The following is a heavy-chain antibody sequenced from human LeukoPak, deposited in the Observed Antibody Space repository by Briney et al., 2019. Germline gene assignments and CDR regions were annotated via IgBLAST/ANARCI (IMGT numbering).Heavy chain of an antibody. CDR1: SGSIISNNDY. CDR2: IHYSGST. V-gene: IGHV4-39*07. J-gene: IGHJ4*02. CDR3: ARYASSNFDY. D-gene: IGHD2-2*01. Sequence: SETLSLTCSVSSGSIISNNDYWGWIRQPPGKGLEWIATIHYSGSTNYNPSLKSRVTISVDTSKNQFSLKLSSVTAADTAVYYCARYASSNFDYWGQGTLVTVSS.